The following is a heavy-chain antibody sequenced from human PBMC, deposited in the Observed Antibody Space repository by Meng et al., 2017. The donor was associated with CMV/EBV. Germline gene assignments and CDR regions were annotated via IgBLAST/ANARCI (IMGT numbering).Heavy chain of an antibody. CDR2: IFYSGRA. J-gene: IGHJ6*02. V-gene: IGHV4-39*01. D-gene: IGHD1-7*01. Sequence: GSLRLFCTVSGGSISSSTYYWGWIRQPPGKGLEWIGSIFYSGRAFYNPSLKSRISISVDTSKNQFSLKLSSVTAADTAVYYCARIMAGTTSYGMDIWGQGTTVTVSS. CDR3: ARIMAGTTSYGMDI. CDR1: GGSISSSTYY.